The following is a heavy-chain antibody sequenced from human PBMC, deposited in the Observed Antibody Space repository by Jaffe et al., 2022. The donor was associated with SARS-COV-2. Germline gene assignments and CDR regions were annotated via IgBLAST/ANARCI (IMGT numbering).Heavy chain of an antibody. CDR2: ISGSGGST. CDR3: AIASVSAAGILDY. CDR1: GLTFSNYG. D-gene: IGHD6-13*01. V-gene: IGHV3-23*01. Sequence: VQLLESGGGLVQPGGSLRLSCAASGLTFSNYGMGWVRQAPGKGLEWVSAISGSGGSTYYADSVKGRFTISRDNSKNTLFLQMNSLRAEDTAVYYCAIASVSAAGILDYWGQGTLVTVSS. J-gene: IGHJ4*02.